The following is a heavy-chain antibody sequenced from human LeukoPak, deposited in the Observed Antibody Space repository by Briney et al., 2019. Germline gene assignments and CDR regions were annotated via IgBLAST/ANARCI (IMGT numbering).Heavy chain of an antibody. CDR3: ARTYYYGSGSYYNPGH. CDR1: GYSFSTYW. V-gene: IGHV5-51*01. Sequence: GESLKISCKGSGYSFSTYWIGWVRQMPGKGLEWMGIIYPGDSDTRYSPPFQGQVTISADKSISTAYLQLSSLKASDTAMYYCARTYYYGSGSYYNPGHWGQGTLVTVSS. CDR2: IYPGDSDT. D-gene: IGHD3-10*01. J-gene: IGHJ4*02.